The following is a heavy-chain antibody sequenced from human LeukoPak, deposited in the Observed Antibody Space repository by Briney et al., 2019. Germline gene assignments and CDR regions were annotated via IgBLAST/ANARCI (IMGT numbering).Heavy chain of an antibody. CDR3: ARSVRGDYVWGSYRQGFDY. CDR2: XNPNSGGT. J-gene: IGHJ4*02. Sequence: GQGVXXXXRXNPNSGGTTYAQKFQGRVTITRETSISTAYMELSRLRYGDRAVYYCARSVRGDYVWGSYRQGFDYWGQGTLVTVSS. V-gene: IGHV1-2*06. D-gene: IGHD3-16*02.